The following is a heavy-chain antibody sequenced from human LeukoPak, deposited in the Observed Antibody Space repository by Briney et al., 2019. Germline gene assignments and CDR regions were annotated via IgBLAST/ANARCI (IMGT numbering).Heavy chain of an antibody. D-gene: IGHD6-13*01. CDR1: GGSLSGYY. J-gene: IGHJ5*02. Sequence: SETLSLTCAVYGGSLSGYYWSWIRQPPGKGLEWIGEINHSGSTNYNPSLKSRVTISVDTSKNQFSLKLSSVTAADTTVYYCARSSWYERWFDPWGQGTLVTVSS. V-gene: IGHV4-34*01. CDR3: ARSSWYERWFDP. CDR2: INHSGST.